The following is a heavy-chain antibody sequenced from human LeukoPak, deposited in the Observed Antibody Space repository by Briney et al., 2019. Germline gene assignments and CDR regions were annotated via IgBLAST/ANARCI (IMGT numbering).Heavy chain of an antibody. CDR2: INHSGST. CDR3: ARVSRGQWLARD. Sequence: SETLSLTCAVYGGSFSGYYWSWIRQPPGKGLEWIGEINHSGSTNYNPSLKSRVTISVDTSKNQFSLKLSSVTAADTAVYYCARVSRGQWLARDWGQGTLVTVSS. J-gene: IGHJ4*02. V-gene: IGHV4-34*01. D-gene: IGHD6-19*01. CDR1: GGSFSGYY.